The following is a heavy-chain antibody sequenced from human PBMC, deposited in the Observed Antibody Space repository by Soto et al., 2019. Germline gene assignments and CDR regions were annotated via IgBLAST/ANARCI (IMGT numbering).Heavy chain of an antibody. J-gene: IGHJ6*02. CDR3: ARDPGYRSGVDV. D-gene: IGHD5-12*01. CDR1: GFTVNSDY. Sequence: EVQLVESGGALVQPGGYLRLSCAASGFTVNSDYMSWVRQAPGKGLECVSVIYSGGSTYYADSVKGRFTISRDNSKNTLYLQMNSLSAEETAVYYCARDPGYRSGVDVWGQGTTVTVSS. V-gene: IGHV3-66*01. CDR2: IYSGGST.